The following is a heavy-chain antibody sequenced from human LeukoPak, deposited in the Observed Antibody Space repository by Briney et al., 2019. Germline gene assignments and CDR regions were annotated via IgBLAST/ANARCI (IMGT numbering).Heavy chain of an antibody. Sequence: PSETLSLTCAVYGGSFSGYYWSWIRQPPGKGLECIGEINHSGSTNYNPSLKSRVTISVDTSKNQFSLKLSSVTAADTAVYYCARRRHYYGSGSPFDYWGQGTLVTVSS. V-gene: IGHV4-34*01. CDR2: INHSGST. J-gene: IGHJ4*02. CDR3: ARRRHYYGSGSPFDY. D-gene: IGHD3-10*01. CDR1: GGSFSGYY.